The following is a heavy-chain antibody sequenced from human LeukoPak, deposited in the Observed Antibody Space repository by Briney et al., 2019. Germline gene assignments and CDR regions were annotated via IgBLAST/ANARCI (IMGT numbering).Heavy chain of an antibody. V-gene: IGHV4-59*08. Sequence: PSETLSLTCTVSGGSITTYYWSWIRQPPGKGLEWIGYIYYTRGTMYNPSLKSRVTISIDTSKNQLSLQVISVTAADTAVYYCARHDDIPIYRNGLNVWGQGTTVTVSS. CDR3: ARHDDIPIYRNGLNV. CDR2: IYYTRGT. J-gene: IGHJ6*02. CDR1: GGSITTYY. D-gene: IGHD1-14*01.